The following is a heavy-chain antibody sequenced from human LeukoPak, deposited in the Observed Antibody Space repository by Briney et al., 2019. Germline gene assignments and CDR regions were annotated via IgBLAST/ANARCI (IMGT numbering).Heavy chain of an antibody. J-gene: IGHJ4*02. CDR1: GFNFRNFW. D-gene: IGHD6-19*01. Sequence: GGSLRLSCLGSGFNFRNFWMSWIRQAPGKGLEWVSYISSSDSTMYYADSVKGRFTISRDNAKNSLYLQMDSLTAEDAAVYYCARVRGSSGWYYFDYWGQGALVTVSS. CDR2: ISSSDSTM. V-gene: IGHV3-11*01. CDR3: ARVRGSSGWYYFDY.